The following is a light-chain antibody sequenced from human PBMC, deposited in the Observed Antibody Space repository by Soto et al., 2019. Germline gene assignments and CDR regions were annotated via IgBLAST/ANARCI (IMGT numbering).Light chain of an antibody. CDR3: QHYSNSLWT. J-gene: IGKJ1*01. Sequence: EIVLTQSPGTLSLSPGERATLSCRASQSIRSTSLAWYQQKPGQAPRLLSYGISSKATGIPDRFSGSGSGTDFTLTINRLEPEDFAVYFCQHYSNSLWTFGQGTKVEIK. CDR1: QSIRSTS. CDR2: GIS. V-gene: IGKV3-20*01.